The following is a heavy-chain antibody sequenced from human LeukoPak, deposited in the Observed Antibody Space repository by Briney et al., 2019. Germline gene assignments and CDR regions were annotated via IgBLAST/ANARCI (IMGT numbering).Heavy chain of an antibody. D-gene: IGHD2-2*01. CDR2: ISAYNGNT. CDR3: ARDRCSSTSCYFGY. CDR1: DYTFTSYG. Sequence: ASVKVSCKASDYTFTSYGISWVRQAPGQGLEWMGWISAYNGNTNYAQKLQGRVTMTTDTSTSTAYMELRSLRSDDTAVYYCARDRCSSTSCYFGYWGQGTLVTVSS. J-gene: IGHJ4*02. V-gene: IGHV1-18*01.